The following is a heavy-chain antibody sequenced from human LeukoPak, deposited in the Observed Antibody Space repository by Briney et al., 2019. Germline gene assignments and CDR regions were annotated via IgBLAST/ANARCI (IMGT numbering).Heavy chain of an antibody. J-gene: IGHJ5*02. Sequence: GGSLRLSCAASGFTFDDYAMHWVRQAPGKGLEWVSGINWNSGSIGYADSVKGRFTISRDNAKNSLYLQMNSLRAEDTALYYCAKDISGSYSQYNWFDPWGQGTLVTVSS. CDR1: GFTFDDYA. CDR2: INWNSGSI. D-gene: IGHD3-10*01. CDR3: AKDISGSYSQYNWFDP. V-gene: IGHV3-9*01.